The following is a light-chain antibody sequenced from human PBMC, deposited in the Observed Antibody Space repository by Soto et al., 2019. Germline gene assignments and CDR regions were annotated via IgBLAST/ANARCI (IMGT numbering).Light chain of an antibody. Sequence: DIVMTQSPDSLAVSLGERATINCKSSQSVLYSSNNKNYLTWYQQKPGQPPKLLIYWASTRESGVPDRFSGSGSGTDCTLTISRLQAEDVAVYYCQQYYSHPRTFGQGTKVEIK. J-gene: IGKJ1*01. CDR3: QQYYSHPRT. CDR1: QSVLYSSNNKNY. CDR2: WAS. V-gene: IGKV4-1*01.